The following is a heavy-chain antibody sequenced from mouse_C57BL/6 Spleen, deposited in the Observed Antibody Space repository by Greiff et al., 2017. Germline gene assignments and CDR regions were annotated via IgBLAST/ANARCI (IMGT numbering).Heavy chain of an antibody. CDR3: ARDEGEAMDY. CDR2: IYPGDGDT. CDR1: GYAFSSSW. V-gene: IGHV1-82*01. J-gene: IGHJ4*01. Sequence: QVQLQQSGPELVKPGASVKISCKASGYAFSSSWMNWVKQRPGQGLEWIGRIYPGDGDTNYNGKFKGKATLTADKSSSTAYMQLSSLTSEYSAVYCCARDEGEAMDYWGQGTSVTVSS.